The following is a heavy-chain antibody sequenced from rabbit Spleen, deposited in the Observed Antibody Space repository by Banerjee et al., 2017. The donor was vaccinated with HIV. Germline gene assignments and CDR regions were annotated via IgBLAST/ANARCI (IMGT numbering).Heavy chain of an antibody. J-gene: IGHJ6*01. CDR2: IDAGSSGFT. D-gene: IGHD1-1*01. V-gene: IGHV1S40*01. Sequence: QSLEESGGDLVKPGASLTLTCTASGVSFSISSYMCWVRQAPGKGLEWIACIDAGSSGFTYFATWAKGRFAISKTSSTTVTLQMTRLTAADTATYFCARDTSSSFSSYGMDLWGQGTLVTV. CDR3: ARDTSSSFSSYGMDL. CDR1: GVSFSISSY.